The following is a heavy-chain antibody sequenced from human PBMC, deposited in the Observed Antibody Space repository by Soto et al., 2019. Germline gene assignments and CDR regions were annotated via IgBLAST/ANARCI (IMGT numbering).Heavy chain of an antibody. V-gene: IGHV3-72*01. Sequence: GGSLRLSCATSGFTFSDHYMDWVRQAPGKGLEWVGRTRNKANSYTTEYAASVKGRFTISRDNSKNTLYLQMNSLRAEDTAVYYCAKDIGSSGWYWSATLDYWGQGTLVTVSS. J-gene: IGHJ4*02. CDR2: TRNKANSYTT. CDR3: AKDIGSSGWYWSATLDY. D-gene: IGHD6-13*01. CDR1: GFTFSDHY.